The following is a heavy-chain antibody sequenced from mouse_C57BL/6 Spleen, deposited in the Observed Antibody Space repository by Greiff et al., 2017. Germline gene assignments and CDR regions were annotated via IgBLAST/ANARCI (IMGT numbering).Heavy chain of an antibody. D-gene: IGHD1-1*01. V-gene: IGHV1-81*01. Sequence: VKLMESGAELARPGASVKLSCKASGYTFTSYGISWVKQRTGQGLEWIGEIYPRSGNTYYNEKFKGKATLTADKSSSTAYMERRSLTSEDAAVYFCARRWNYGSPSTGYVDYWGQGTTLTVSS. CDR2: IYPRSGNT. J-gene: IGHJ2*01. CDR3: ARRWNYGSPSTGYVDY. CDR1: GYTFTSYG.